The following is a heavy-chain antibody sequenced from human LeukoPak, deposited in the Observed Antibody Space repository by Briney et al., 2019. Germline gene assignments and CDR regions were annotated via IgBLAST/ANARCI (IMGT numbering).Heavy chain of an antibody. CDR3: ARDYYDSSGFGAFDI. D-gene: IGHD3-22*01. CDR1: GGTFSSYA. Sequence: SVKVSCKASGGTFSSYAISWVRQAPGQGLEWMGGIIPIFGTANYAQKFQGRVTITADESTSTAYMELSSLRSEDTAVYYCARDYYDSSGFGAFDIWGQGTMVTVSS. J-gene: IGHJ3*02. CDR2: IIPIFGTA. V-gene: IGHV1-69*13.